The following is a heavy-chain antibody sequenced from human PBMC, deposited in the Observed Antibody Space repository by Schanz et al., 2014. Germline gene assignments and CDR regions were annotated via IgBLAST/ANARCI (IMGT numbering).Heavy chain of an antibody. J-gene: IGHJ3*02. CDR2: INPNSGTT. V-gene: IGHV1-2*04. Sequence: QVQLVQSGAEVKKPGASVKVSCKASGYTFISYGIKWVRQAPGQGLEWMGWINPNSGTTNYAQKFQGWVTMTRDTSISTAYMELSRLKSDDTALYYCTRGGYSYALSAFDIWGQGTMXTVSS. CDR3: TRGGYSYALSAFDI. CDR1: GYTFISYG. D-gene: IGHD5-18*01.